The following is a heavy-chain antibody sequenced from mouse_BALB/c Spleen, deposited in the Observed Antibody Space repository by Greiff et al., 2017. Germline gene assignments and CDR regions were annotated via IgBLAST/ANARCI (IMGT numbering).Heavy chain of an antibody. CDR2: IYPGNSDT. D-gene: IGHD1-1*01. CDR3: TSLYGSSPLFAY. V-gene: IGHV1-5*01. J-gene: IGHJ3*01. CDR1: GYTFTSYW. Sequence: VQLKQSGTVLARPGASVKMSCKASGYTFTSYWMHWVKQRPGQGLEWIGAIYPGNSDTSYNQKFKGKAKLTAVTSTSTAYMELSSLTNEDSAVYYCTSLYGSSPLFAYWGQGTLVTVSA.